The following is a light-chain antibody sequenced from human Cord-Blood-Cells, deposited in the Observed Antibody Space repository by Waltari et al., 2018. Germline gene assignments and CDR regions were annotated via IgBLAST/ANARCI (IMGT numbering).Light chain of an antibody. CDR1: SSDVGSYNR. V-gene: IGLV2-18*02. J-gene: IGLJ3*02. CDR3: SSYTSSSTVV. CDR2: EVS. Sequence: QSALTQPPSVSGSPGQSVTISCTGTSSDVGSYNRVSWYQQPPGTAPKLMVYEVSNRRSGVPARVSGSKSGNTASLTISGLQAEDEADYYCSSYTSSSTVVFGGGTKLTVL.